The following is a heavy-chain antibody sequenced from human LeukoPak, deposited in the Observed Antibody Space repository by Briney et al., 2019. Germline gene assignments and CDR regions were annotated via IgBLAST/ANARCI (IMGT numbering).Heavy chain of an antibody. CDR1: GFTVSSNY. D-gene: IGHD2-2*02. J-gene: IGHJ5*02. CDR3: ARDREDCSSTSCYTSYNWFDP. V-gene: IGHV3-53*01. Sequence: GGSLRLSCAASGFTVSSNYMSWVRQAPGKGLEWVSVIYSGGSTYYADSVKGRFTISRDNSKNTLYLQMNSLRAEDTAVYYCARDREDCSSTSCYTSYNWFDPWGQGTLVTVSS. CDR2: IYSGGST.